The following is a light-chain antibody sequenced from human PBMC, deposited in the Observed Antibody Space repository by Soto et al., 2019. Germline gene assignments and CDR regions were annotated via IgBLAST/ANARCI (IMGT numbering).Light chain of an antibody. CDR1: SSDVGGYND. CDR3: RSYTSSITPYVV. Sequence: QSALTQPASVSGSPGQSITISCTGTSSDVGGYNDVSWYQQHPGKAPKLMIYEVSNRPSGVSNRFSGSKSGNTASLTISGLQAEDEADYYCRSYTSSITPYVVFGGGTKVTVL. CDR2: EVS. V-gene: IGLV2-14*01. J-gene: IGLJ2*01.